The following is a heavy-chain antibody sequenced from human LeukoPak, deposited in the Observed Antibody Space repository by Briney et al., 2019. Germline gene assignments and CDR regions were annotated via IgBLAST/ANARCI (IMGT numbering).Heavy chain of an antibody. J-gene: IGHJ4*02. CDR2: IVPYNGNT. Sequence: ASMKVSCKASGYTFSTYGITWVRQAPGQGLEWMGWIVPYNGNTNYAQNFQGRVTMTTDTSTSTAYMDLRSLTSDDTAVYYCARPASSSWGIDFWGQGTLVIVSS. CDR1: GYTFSTYG. V-gene: IGHV1-18*01. D-gene: IGHD3-16*01. CDR3: ARPASSSWGIDF.